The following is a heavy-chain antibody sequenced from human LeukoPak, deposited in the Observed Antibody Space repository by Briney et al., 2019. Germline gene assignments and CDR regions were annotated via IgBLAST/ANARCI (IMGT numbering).Heavy chain of an antibody. Sequence: GGSLRLSCAASGFTFSSYSMNWVRQAPGKGLEWVSSISSSSSYIYYADSVKGRFTISRDNAKNSLYLQMNSLRAEDTAVYYCARDPPAAGTWWFDPWGQGTLVTVSS. V-gene: IGHV3-21*01. D-gene: IGHD6-13*01. CDR2: ISSSSSYI. CDR1: GFTFSSYS. CDR3: ARDPPAAGTWWFDP. J-gene: IGHJ5*02.